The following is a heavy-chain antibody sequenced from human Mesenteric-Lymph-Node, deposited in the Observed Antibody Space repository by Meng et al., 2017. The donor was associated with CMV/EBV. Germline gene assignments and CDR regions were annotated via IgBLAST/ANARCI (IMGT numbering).Heavy chain of an antibody. CDR3: ARDMAMVEGYGMDV. CDR1: GYTFTSYG. CDR2: VSAYNGKT. V-gene: IGHV1-18*01. Sequence: ASVKVSCKASGYTFTSYGISWVRQAPGQGLEWMGWVSAYNGKTNYAQKFQGRVTMTTDTSTSTAYMELRSLRSDDTAVYYCARDMAMVEGYGMDVWGQGTTVTVSS. J-gene: IGHJ6*02. D-gene: IGHD4/OR15-4a*01.